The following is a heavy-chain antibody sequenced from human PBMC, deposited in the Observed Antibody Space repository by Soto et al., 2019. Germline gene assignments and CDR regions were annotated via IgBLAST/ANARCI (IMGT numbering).Heavy chain of an antibody. Sequence: EVQLLESGGGLVQPGGSLRLSCAASGFSFSTYSMAWVRQTPGKGLAWVSGLSGGGSNTFYADSVQGRFTISVDNSKNTVYLQMNSLRVEDTAVYYCASTKYDSSAYYYWYLGLWGRGTLVTVSS. J-gene: IGHJ2*01. CDR2: LSGGGSNT. CDR1: GFSFSTYS. CDR3: ASTKYDSSAYYYWYLGL. V-gene: IGHV3-23*01. D-gene: IGHD3-22*01.